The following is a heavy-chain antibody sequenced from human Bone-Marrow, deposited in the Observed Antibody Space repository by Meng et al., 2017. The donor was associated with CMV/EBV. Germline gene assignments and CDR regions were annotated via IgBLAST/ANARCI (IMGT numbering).Heavy chain of an antibody. V-gene: IGHV1-2*02. D-gene: IGHD1-20*01. CDR3: AGVRYNWNWFGP. CDR2: INPNSGGT. CDR1: GYTFTGYY. J-gene: IGHJ5*02. Sequence: ASVKVSCKASGYTFTGYYMHWVRQAPGQGLEWMGWINPNSGGTNYAQKFQGRVTMTRDTSISTAYMELSRLRSDDTAVYYCAGVRYNWNWFGPWGQGNLVTVSS.